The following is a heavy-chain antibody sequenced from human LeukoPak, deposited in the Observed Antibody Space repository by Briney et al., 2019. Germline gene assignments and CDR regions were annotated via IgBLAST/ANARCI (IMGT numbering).Heavy chain of an antibody. CDR3: ARVGGIQLWLFYFDY. CDR1: GGSISSGDYY. Sequence: SETLSLTCTVSGGSISSGDYYWSWIRQPPGKGLEWIGYIYYSGSTYYNPSLKSRVTISVDTSKNQFSLKLSSVTAADTAVYYCARVGGIQLWLFYFDYWGQGTLVTVPS. J-gene: IGHJ4*02. D-gene: IGHD5-18*01. V-gene: IGHV4-30-4*01. CDR2: IYYSGST.